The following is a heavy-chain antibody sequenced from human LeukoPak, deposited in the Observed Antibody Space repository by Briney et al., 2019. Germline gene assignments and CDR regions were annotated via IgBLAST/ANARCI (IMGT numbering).Heavy chain of an antibody. D-gene: IGHD6-19*01. Sequence: SETLSLTCAVYGGSFSGYYWSWIRQPPGKGLEWIGEINHSGSTNYNPSLKSRVTISVDTSKNQFSLKLSSVTAADTAVYYCASDAGYSSGWSYWGQGTLVTVSS. J-gene: IGHJ4*02. CDR1: GGSFSGYY. V-gene: IGHV4-34*01. CDR2: INHSGST. CDR3: ASDAGYSSGWSY.